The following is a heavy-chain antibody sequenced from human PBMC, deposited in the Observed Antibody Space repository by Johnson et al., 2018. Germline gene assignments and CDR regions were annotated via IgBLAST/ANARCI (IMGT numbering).Heavy chain of an antibody. CDR2: ISASSSSI. J-gene: IGHJ6*02. V-gene: IGHV3-48*02. Sequence: VQLQESGGGLVQPGGSLRLSCAASGFTFSSYNMNWVRQAPGEGLQWVSHISASSSSIFYADSVKGRFTISRDNAKNSVYLQMNGLRDEDTAVYYCARGERRKETYDSYHGMDVWGQGTTVTVSS. CDR3: ARGERRKETYDSYHGMDV. D-gene: IGHD3-16*01. CDR1: GFTFSSYN.